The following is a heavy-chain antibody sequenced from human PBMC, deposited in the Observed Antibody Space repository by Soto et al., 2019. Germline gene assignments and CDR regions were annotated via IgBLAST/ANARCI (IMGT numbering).Heavy chain of an antibody. Sequence: GGSLRLSCAASGFSFSSYWMSWVRQAPGKGLEWVANIKQDGSEKYYVDSVKGRFTISRDNAKNSLYLQMNSLRAEDTAVYYSANCGSHDAFDIWGQGTMVTVSS. CDR2: IKQDGSEK. J-gene: IGHJ3*02. V-gene: IGHV3-7*03. CDR3: ANCGSHDAFDI. D-gene: IGHD3-16*01. CDR1: GFSFSSYW.